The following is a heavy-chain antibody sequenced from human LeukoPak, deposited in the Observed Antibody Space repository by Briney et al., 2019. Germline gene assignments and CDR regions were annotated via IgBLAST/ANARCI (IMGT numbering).Heavy chain of an antibody. CDR1: GFTFSSYA. J-gene: IGHJ4*02. CDR2: ISYDGSNK. CDR3: AKPLGSSWYRFDY. V-gene: IGHV3-30-3*02. Sequence: GGSLRLSCAASGFTFSSYAMSWVRQAPGKGLEWVAVISYDGSNKYYADSVKGRFTISRDNSKNTLYLQMNSLRAEDTAVYYCAKPLGSSWYRFDYWGQGTLVTVSS. D-gene: IGHD6-13*01.